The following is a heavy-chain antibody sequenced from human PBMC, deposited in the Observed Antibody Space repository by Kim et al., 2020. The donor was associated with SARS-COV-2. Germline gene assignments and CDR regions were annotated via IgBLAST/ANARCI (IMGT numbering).Heavy chain of an antibody. CDR3: ARGSYSSSWYDRDYYYYGMDV. V-gene: IGHV1-2*04. CDR1: GYTFTGYY. D-gene: IGHD6-13*01. Sequence: ASVKVSCKASGYTFTGYYMHWVRQAPGQGLEWMGWINPNSGGTNYAQKFQGWVTMTRDTSISTAYMELSRLRSDDTAVYYCARGSYSSSWYDRDYYYYGMDVWGQGTTVTVSS. CDR2: INPNSGGT. J-gene: IGHJ6*02.